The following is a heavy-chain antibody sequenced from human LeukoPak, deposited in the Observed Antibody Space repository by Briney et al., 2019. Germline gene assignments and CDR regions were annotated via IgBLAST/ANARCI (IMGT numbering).Heavy chain of an antibody. CDR1: GFTFSSYA. J-gene: IGHJ3*02. CDR2: ISGSGGST. D-gene: IGHD1-26*01. V-gene: IGHV3-23*01. CDR3: ARDAGQWELLLHDAFDI. Sequence: GGSLRLSCAASGFTFSSYAMSWVRQAPGKGLEWVSAISGSGGSTYYADSVKGRFTISRDNSKNTLYLQMNSLRAEDTAVYYCARDAGQWELLLHDAFDIWGQGTMVTVSS.